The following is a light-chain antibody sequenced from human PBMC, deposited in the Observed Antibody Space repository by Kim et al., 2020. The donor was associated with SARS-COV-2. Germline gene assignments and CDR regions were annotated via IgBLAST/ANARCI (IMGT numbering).Light chain of an antibody. J-gene: IGKJ4*01. V-gene: IGKV3-11*01. CDR2: DAA. CDR3: QQRCNWPPALT. Sequence: PGHSATLSCSARHNVGIILALYQQTPGQAPRLLIYDAAMRAAGIPDRFSGSGSGTDFTLTIGSLAPEDFAIYYCQQRCNWPPALTFGGGTKVYIK. CDR1: HNVGII.